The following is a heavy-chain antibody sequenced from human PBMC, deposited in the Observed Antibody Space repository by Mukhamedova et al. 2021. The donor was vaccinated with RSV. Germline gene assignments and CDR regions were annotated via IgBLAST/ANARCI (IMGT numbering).Heavy chain of an antibody. CDR3: AKPHPTISTYG. CDR2: ISFDGSDT. Sequence: GFTFSDYDIHWVHQAPGKGLEWVAFISFDGSDTNYAASVKGRFIISRDNSNSTLFLQMNSLRADDTAVYFCAKPHPTISTYGWGQG. CDR1: GFTFSDYD. D-gene: IGHD2/OR15-2a*01. V-gene: IGHV3-30*18. J-gene: IGHJ1*01.